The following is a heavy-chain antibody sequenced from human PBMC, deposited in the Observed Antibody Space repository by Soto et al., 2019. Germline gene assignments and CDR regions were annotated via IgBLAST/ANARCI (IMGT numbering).Heavy chain of an antibody. V-gene: IGHV2-5*02. Sequence: SGPTLVNPTQTLTLTCTFSGFSLSTSGVGVGWIRQPPGKALEWLALIYWDDDKYYTPSLRGRLTITKDTSKNQVVLTMTNMDPVDTATYYCAHRLQGSLYKWDFGIFDYWGQGTLVTVSS. CDR2: IYWDDDK. J-gene: IGHJ4*02. CDR3: AHRLQGSLYKWDFGIFDY. D-gene: IGHD1-1*01. CDR1: GFSLSTSGVG.